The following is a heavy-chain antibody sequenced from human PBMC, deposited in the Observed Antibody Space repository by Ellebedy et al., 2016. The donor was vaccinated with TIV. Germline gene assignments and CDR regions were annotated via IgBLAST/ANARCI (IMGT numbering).Heavy chain of an antibody. CDR3: ARGKYLRDHGRWFDP. Sequence: MPSETLSLTCAISGDSVSSNNAAWNWIRQSPSRGLEWLGRTYYRSTWYSDYAVSVRSRITINPDTSKNQFSLQLNSVTPEDTAVYICARGKYLRDHGRWFDPWGQGTLVTVSS. CDR2: TYYRSTWYS. V-gene: IGHV6-1*01. D-gene: IGHD4-17*01. CDR1: GDSVSSNNAA. J-gene: IGHJ5*02.